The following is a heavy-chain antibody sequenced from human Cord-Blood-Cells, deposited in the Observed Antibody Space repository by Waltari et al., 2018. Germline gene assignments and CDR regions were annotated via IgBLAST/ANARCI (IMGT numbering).Heavy chain of an antibody. CDR3: ARGPGYCSSTSCYAFDI. Sequence: EVQLVESGGGLVQPGGSLRLSCAASGFTFSSYWMHWVRQAPGKGLVWVSRINREGSSPSYADSVKGRFTISRDNAKNTLYLQMNSLRAEDTAVYYCARGPGYCSSTSCYAFDIWGQGTMVTVSS. J-gene: IGHJ3*02. CDR1: GFTFSSYW. CDR2: INREGSSP. V-gene: IGHV3-74*01. D-gene: IGHD2-2*01.